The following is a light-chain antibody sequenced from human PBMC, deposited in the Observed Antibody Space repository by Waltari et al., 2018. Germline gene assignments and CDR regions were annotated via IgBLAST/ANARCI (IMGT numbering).Light chain of an antibody. CDR3: QSFDRGLSEYV. Sequence: QSVLTQPPSLSGAPGQRVPISCSGRSPNIGAGQPVHWYQQFPGTAPKLIIHDDKDRPSGVPDRFSGSTSGTSATLAITDLQAEDEASYYCQSFDRGLSEYVFGGGTQVTVL. J-gene: IGLJ2*01. V-gene: IGLV1-40*01. CDR1: SPNIGAGQP. CDR2: DDK.